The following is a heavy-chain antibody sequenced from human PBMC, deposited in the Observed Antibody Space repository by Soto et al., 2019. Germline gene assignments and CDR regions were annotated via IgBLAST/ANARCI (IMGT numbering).Heavy chain of an antibody. CDR1: GFTFDSYW. V-gene: IGHV3-7*01. CDR2: IKQDGGQT. J-gene: IGHJ6*02. D-gene: IGHD5-12*01. Sequence: GGSLRLSCAASGFTFDSYWMTWVRQAPGKGLEWVAHIKQDGGQTYYVDSVKGRFTISRDNAKTSLYLQVNSLRAEDTSVYFCARGGNGYENWPPYYYYGMDVWGQGTTVTVSS. CDR3: ARGGNGYENWPPYYYYGMDV.